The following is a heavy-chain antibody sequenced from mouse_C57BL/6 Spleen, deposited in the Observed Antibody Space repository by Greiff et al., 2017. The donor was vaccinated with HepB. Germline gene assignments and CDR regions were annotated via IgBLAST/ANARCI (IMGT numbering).Heavy chain of an antibody. V-gene: IGHV1-69*01. CDR3: AREGAYYGRGYFDV. CDR1: GYTFTSYW. Sequence: VQLQQPGAELVMPGASVKLSCKASGYTFTSYWMHWVKQRPGQGLEWIGEIDPSDSYTNYNQKFKGKSTLTVDKSSSTAYMQLSSLTSEDSAVYYCAREGAYYGRGYFDVWGTGTTVTVSS. D-gene: IGHD1-1*01. J-gene: IGHJ1*03. CDR2: IDPSDSYT.